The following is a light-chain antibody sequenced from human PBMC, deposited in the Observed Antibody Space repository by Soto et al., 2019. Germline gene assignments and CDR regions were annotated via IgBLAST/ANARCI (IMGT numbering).Light chain of an antibody. J-gene: IGKJ1*01. V-gene: IGKV3-20*01. Sequence: EIVLTQSPGTLSLSPGERATLSCRASQSVTKSLAWFQQKPGQAPRLLMYGASSRATGIPDRFSGSGSGTDFTLTITRLEPEDFATYYCQQSFVTPRTFGQGTKVDIK. CDR3: QQSFVTPRT. CDR2: GAS. CDR1: QSVTKS.